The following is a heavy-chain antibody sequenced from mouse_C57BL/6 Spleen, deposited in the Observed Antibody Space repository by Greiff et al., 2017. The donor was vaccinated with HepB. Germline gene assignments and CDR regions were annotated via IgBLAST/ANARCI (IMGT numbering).Heavy chain of an antibody. CDR3: ASITTVVARYFDV. CDR1: GYAFTNYL. CDR2: INPGSGGT. Sequence: VQLQESGAELVRPGTSVKVSCKASGYAFTNYLIEWVKQRPGQGLEWIGVINPGSGGTNYNEKFKGKATLTADKSSSTAYMQLSSLTSEDSAVYFCASITTVVARYFDVWGTGTTVTVSS. J-gene: IGHJ1*03. V-gene: IGHV1-54*01. D-gene: IGHD1-1*01.